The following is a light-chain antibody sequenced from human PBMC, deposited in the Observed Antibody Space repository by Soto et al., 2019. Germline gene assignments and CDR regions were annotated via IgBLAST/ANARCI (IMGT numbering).Light chain of an antibody. Sequence: QSVLTQPASVSGSPGQSITISCTGTSSDVGGYNYVSWYQQHPGKAPKLMIYEVGNRPSGVSNRFSGSKSGNTASLTISGLQAEDEADYYCSSYTSSSTLVFGTGTKATVL. J-gene: IGLJ1*01. CDR3: SSYTSSSTLV. CDR2: EVG. CDR1: SSDVGGYNY. V-gene: IGLV2-14*01.